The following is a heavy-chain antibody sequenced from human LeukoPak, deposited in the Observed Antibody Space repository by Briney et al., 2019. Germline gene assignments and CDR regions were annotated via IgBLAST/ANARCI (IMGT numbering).Heavy chain of an antibody. D-gene: IGHD7-27*01. Sequence: GGSLRLSCAASGFTFSSYWMHWVRQAPGKGLVWVSRINSDGSSTSYADSVKGRFTISRDNAKNTLYLQMDSLGVEDTALYYCVQDWAWGAFGSWGQGTLVTVSS. CDR2: INSDGSST. V-gene: IGHV3-74*01. J-gene: IGHJ4*02. CDR1: GFTFSSYW. CDR3: VQDWAWGAFGS.